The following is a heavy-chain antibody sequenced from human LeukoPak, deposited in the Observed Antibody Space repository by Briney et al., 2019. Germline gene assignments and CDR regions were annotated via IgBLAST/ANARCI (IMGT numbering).Heavy chain of an antibody. Sequence: PSETLSLTCTVSGGPISSSSHYWGWIRQPPGRGLEWIGSIYYSGSTYYNPSLKSRVTISVDTSKNQFSLKLSSVSAADTAVYHCARHIVVVSTPADWFDPWGQGTLVTVSS. V-gene: IGHV4-39*01. D-gene: IGHD2-21*01. CDR3: ARHIVVVSTPADWFDP. CDR2: IYYSGST. J-gene: IGHJ5*02. CDR1: GGPISSSSHY.